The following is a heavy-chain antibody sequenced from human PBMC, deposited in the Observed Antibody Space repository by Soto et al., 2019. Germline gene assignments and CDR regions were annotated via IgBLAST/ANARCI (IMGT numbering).Heavy chain of an antibody. CDR3: ARHHEYCSGGTCYVVDY. Sequence: SETLSLTCTVSGASISPYYWTWIRQPPGKELVWIGYVYYTGSTNYSPSLESRVTMSLDTSKSQFSLMLTSVTAADTAVYYCARHHEYCSGGTCYVVDYWGPGTLVTVSS. CDR1: GASISPYY. V-gene: IGHV4-59*08. CDR2: VYYTGST. J-gene: IGHJ4*02. D-gene: IGHD2-15*01.